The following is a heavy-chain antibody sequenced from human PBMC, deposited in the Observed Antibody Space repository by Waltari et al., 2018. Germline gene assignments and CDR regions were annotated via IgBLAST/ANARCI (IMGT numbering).Heavy chain of an antibody. V-gene: IGHV4-59*01. Sequence: QAQLQESGPGLVKPSETLSLTCTVPGGSISSYYWSWIRQHPGKGLEWIGYILYSGGTSYNPSLKSRVPISVDASKNPCSLMLSSVTAADTAVYYCARKGPVGATSWFDRWGQGTLVTVSS. CDR2: ILYSGGT. CDR3: ARKGPVGATSWFDR. J-gene: IGHJ5*02. CDR1: GGSISSYY. D-gene: IGHD1-26*01.